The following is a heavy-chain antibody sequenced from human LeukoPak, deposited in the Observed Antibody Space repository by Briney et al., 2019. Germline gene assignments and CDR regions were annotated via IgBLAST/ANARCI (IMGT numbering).Heavy chain of an antibody. Sequence: GGSLRLSCASSGFTFSTYGMHWVRQAPGKGLEYVSGIGPGGDNTYYAKSVKGRFTISRDDSKHMLYLQMDSLRSDDMAVYYCARGAQPTDYWGQGTLVTVSS. V-gene: IGHV3-64*01. J-gene: IGHJ4*02. CDR1: GFTFSTYG. D-gene: IGHD6-13*01. CDR2: IGPGGDNT. CDR3: ARGAQPTDY.